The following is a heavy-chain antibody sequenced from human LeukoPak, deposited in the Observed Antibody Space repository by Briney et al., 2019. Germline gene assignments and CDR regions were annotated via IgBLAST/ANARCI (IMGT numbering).Heavy chain of an antibody. CDR2: INPNSYGT. J-gene: IGHJ4*02. CDR3: ARGGRVTTVVTLLDY. V-gene: IGHV1-2*02. D-gene: IGHD4-23*01. Sequence: VASVKVSCKASGGTFSSYAISWVRQAPGQGLEWMGWINPNSYGTNYAQKFQGRVTMTRDTSISTAYMELSRLRSDDTAVYYCARGGRVTTVVTLLDYWGQGTLVTVSS. CDR1: GGTFSSYA.